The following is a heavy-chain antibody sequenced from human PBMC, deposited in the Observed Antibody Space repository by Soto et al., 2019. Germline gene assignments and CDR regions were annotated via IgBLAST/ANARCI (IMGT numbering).Heavy chain of an antibody. Sequence: PSDTLSLNCAVYGGSFSVYYWSWIRQPPGKGLEWIGEINHSGSTNYNPSLKSRVTISVDTSKNQFSLKLSSVTAADTAVYYCARGSRDGYNLRVSAMDVWGQGTNVTVSS. D-gene: IGHD5-12*01. V-gene: IGHV4-34*01. J-gene: IGHJ6*02. CDR3: ARGSRDGYNLRVSAMDV. CDR2: INHSGST. CDR1: GGSFSVYY.